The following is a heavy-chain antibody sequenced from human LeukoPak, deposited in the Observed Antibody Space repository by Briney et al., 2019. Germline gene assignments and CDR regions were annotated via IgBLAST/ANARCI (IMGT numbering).Heavy chain of an antibody. Sequence: SVKVSCKASGGTFSNFAFSWVRQAPGQGLEWMGGIIPIFGTASYAQQFQGRITITADESTSTAHMELRSLRSDDTAVYYCARGFGYGDYLVDYWGQGTLVTVSS. J-gene: IGHJ4*02. CDR1: GGTFSNFA. CDR3: ARGFGYGDYLVDY. D-gene: IGHD4-17*01. V-gene: IGHV1-69*13. CDR2: IIPIFGTA.